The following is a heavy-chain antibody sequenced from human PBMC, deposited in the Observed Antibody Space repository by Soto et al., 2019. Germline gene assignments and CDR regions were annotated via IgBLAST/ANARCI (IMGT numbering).Heavy chain of an antibody. CDR3: AKMSAGSGWDYYYYYGLDV. CDR1: GISFSTYA. Sequence: GASLRLSCAASGISFSTYAMHRVRQAPGKGLEWVAVISYDGSNHWYADSVKGRFTISRDNSKNTLYLQMNSLRVEDTAVYYCAKMSAGSGWDYYYYYGLDVWGQGT. CDR2: ISYDGSNH. D-gene: IGHD6-19*01. J-gene: IGHJ6*02. V-gene: IGHV3-30*18.